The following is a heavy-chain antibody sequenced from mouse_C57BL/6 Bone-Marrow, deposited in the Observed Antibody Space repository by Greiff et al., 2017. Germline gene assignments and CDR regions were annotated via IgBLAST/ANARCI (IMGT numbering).Heavy chain of an antibody. CDR1: GFTFSSYA. V-gene: IGHV5-9-1*02. CDR3: TRDGLLWKAMDY. Sequence: EVKLVESGEGLVKPGGSLKLSCAASGFTFSSYAMSWVRQTPEKRLEWVAYISSGGDYIYYADTVKGRFTISRDNARNTLYLQMSSLKSEDTAMYYCTRDGLLWKAMDYWGQGTSVTVSS. CDR2: ISSGGDYI. D-gene: IGHD1-1*02. J-gene: IGHJ4*01.